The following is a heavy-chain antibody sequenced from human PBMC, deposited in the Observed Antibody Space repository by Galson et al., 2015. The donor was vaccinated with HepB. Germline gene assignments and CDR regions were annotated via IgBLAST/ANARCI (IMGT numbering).Heavy chain of an antibody. J-gene: IGHJ4*02. CDR1: GFMFGTYW. CDR2: INPDGTTT. CDR3: VRDSGTYPGYYDF. D-gene: IGHD1-26*01. V-gene: IGHV3-74*01. Sequence: SLRLSCAASGFMFGTYWMQWVRQAPGKGLVWVSVINPDGTTTDYADSVRGRFTISRDNVRNTMFLQMNSLRAEDMGVYYCVRDSGTYPGYYDFWGQGILVTVSP.